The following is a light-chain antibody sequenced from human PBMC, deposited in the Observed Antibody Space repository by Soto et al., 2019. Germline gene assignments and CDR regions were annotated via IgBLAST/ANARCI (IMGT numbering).Light chain of an antibody. CDR3: QQYNSYLLT. J-gene: IGKJ4*01. CDR2: DAF. CDR1: QSISSW. Sequence: DIKMTQSPSTLSAFVGDRVTINCRASQSISSWVAWYQQKPGKAPKLLIYDAFSLESGVPSRFSGSGFGTEFTLTISSLQPDDFATYYCQQYNSYLLTFGGGTKVEIK. V-gene: IGKV1-5*01.